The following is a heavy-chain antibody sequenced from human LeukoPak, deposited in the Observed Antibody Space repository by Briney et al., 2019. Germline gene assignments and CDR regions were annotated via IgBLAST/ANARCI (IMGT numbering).Heavy chain of an antibody. CDR2: ISGSAVIT. J-gene: IGHJ3*02. Sequence: AGGSLRLSCAASGFTFSDYYMSWIRQAPGKGLEWVSAISGSAVITFYADSVKGRFTISRDNSKNTLYLQMNSLRAEDTALYYCAKSRLSGINDAFDIWGQGTMVTVSS. CDR3: AKSRLSGINDAFDI. CDR1: GFTFSDYY. V-gene: IGHV3-23*01. D-gene: IGHD3-3*01.